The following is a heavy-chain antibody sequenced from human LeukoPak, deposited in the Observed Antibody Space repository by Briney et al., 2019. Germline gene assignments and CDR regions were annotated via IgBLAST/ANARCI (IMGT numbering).Heavy chain of an antibody. V-gene: IGHV3-11*06. CDR1: GFTLSDYY. CDR2: ISSSSSYT. J-gene: IGHJ5*02. CDR3: ARDRDSSSSGWFDP. D-gene: IGHD6-13*01. Sequence: NPGGSLRLSCAAFGFTLSDYYMTWIRRAPGKGLEWVSSISSSSSYTYYADSVKGRFTISRDNAKNSLYLQMNSLRAEDTAVYYCARDRDSSSSGWFDPWGQGTLVTVSS.